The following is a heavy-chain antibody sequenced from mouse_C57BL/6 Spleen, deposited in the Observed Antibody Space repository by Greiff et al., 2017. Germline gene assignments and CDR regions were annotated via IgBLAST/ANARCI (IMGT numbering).Heavy chain of an antibody. D-gene: IGHD4-1*01. CDR1: GFTFNSYW. Sequence: QVQLQQPGAELVMPGASVKLSCKASGFTFNSYWMHWVKQRPGQGLEWIGEIDPSDSYTNYNQKFKGKSTLTVDTSSNTAYLQLSSLTSEDSAVYYCARSDANWPPDYWGQGTTLTVSS. V-gene: IGHV1-69*01. CDR3: ARSDANWPPDY. J-gene: IGHJ2*01. CDR2: IDPSDSYT.